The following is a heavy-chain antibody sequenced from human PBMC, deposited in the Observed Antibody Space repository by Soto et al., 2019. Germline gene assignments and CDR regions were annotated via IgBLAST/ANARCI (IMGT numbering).Heavy chain of an antibody. CDR2: IYYSGTT. V-gene: IGHV4-30-4*01. CDR1: GGSISSGEYY. Sequence: SETLSLTCTVSGGSISSGEYYWSWIRQPPGEGLEWIGNIYYSGTTYNNPSLKSRVTISVDTSNNQFSLKLSSVTAADTAVYYCARDGGFCTNGVCPLYYYYGMDVWGQGTTVTVLL. CDR3: ARDGGFCTNGVCPLYYYYGMDV. D-gene: IGHD2-8*01. J-gene: IGHJ6*02.